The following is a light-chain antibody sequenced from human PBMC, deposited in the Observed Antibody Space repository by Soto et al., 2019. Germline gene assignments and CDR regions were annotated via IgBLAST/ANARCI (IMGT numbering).Light chain of an antibody. CDR1: SSDVGDNNY. V-gene: IGLV2-14*01. CDR2: DVT. CDR3: SSYTISSTLYV. Sequence: QSVPTQPASVSGSPGQSITISCTGTSSDVGDNNYVSWYQQHPGKAPKLMIYDVTHRPSGISNRFSGSKSGNTASLTISGLQAEDEADYYCSSYTISSTLYVFGTGTKVTVL. J-gene: IGLJ1*01.